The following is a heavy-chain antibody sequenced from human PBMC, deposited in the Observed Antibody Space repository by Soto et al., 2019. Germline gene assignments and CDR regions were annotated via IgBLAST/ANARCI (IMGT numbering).Heavy chain of an antibody. J-gene: IGHJ5*02. V-gene: IGHV4-31*03. CDR1: GGSISSGGYY. D-gene: IGHD2-2*01. CDR3: ARAAVVPAAIRLAGENWFDP. CDR2: IYYSGST. Sequence: QVQLQESGPGLVKPSQTLSLTCTVSGGSISSGGYYWSWIHQHPGKGLEWIGYIYYSGSTYYHPSLKARVTRSVDTSKNPFSLKLSSVTAADTAVYYCARAAVVPAAIRLAGENWFDPWGQGTLVTVSS.